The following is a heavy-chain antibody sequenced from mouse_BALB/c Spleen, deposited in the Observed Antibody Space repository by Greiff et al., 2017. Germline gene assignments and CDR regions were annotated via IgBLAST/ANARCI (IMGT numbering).Heavy chain of an antibody. D-gene: IGHD3-3*01. J-gene: IGHJ2*01. CDR3: ARDLGDEFDY. CDR1: GFTFSDYY. Sequence: EVKVVESGGGLVKPGGSLKLSCAASGFTFSDYYMYWVRQTPEKRLEWVATISDGGSYTYYPDSVKGRFTISRDNAKNNLYLQMSSLKSEDTAMYYCARDLGDEFDYWGQGTTLTVSS. V-gene: IGHV5-4*02. CDR2: ISDGGSYT.